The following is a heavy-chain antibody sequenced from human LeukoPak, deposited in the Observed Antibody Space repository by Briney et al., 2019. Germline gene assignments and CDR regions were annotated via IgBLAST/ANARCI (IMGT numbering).Heavy chain of an antibody. V-gene: IGHV4-39*07. CDR2: IYYSGST. Sequence: SETLSLTCTVSGGSISSSSYYWGWIRQPPGKGLEWIGSIYYSGSTYYNPSLKSRVTISVDTSKNQFSLKLSSVTAADTAVYYCARETSQKGAHYMDVWGKGATVTISS. D-gene: IGHD3-16*01. CDR1: GGSISSSSYY. J-gene: IGHJ6*03. CDR3: ARETSQKGAHYMDV.